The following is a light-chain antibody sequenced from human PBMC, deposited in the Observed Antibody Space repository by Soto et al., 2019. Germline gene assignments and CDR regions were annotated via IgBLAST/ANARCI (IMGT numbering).Light chain of an antibody. CDR1: QSVSSY. CDR2: DAS. Sequence: EIVLTQSPATLSLSPGERATLSCRASQSVSSYLAWYQQKPGQAPRLLIYDASNRATGIPARFSGSGSGTDLTLIISSLEPEDFAVYYCQQRRNWPLTFGGGTKVEIK. J-gene: IGKJ4*01. CDR3: QQRRNWPLT. V-gene: IGKV3-11*01.